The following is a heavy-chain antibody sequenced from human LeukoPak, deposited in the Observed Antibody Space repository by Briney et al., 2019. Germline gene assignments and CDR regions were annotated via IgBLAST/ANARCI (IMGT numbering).Heavy chain of an antibody. CDR3: ARGRYYYDSRKTNQFDY. CDR2: IYYSGST. Sequence: PSETLSLTCTVSGGSISSSSYYWGWIRQPPGKGLEWIGSIYYSGSTYYNPSLKSRVTISVDTSKNQFSLKLSSVTAADTAVYYCARGRYYYDSRKTNQFDYWGQGTLVTVSS. J-gene: IGHJ4*02. V-gene: IGHV4-39*07. D-gene: IGHD3-22*01. CDR1: GGSISSSSYY.